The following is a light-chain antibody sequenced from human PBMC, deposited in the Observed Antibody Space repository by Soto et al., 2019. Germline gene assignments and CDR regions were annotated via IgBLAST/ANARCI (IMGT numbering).Light chain of an antibody. V-gene: IGKV3-20*01. CDR1: QSVGSS. CDR3: QQYANSPLLT. Sequence: EIVMTQSPATLSVSPGARASLSCRASQSVGSSLAWYQQRPGQAPRLLIYGASSRAIGIPDRFSGSGSGTDFTLSISRLEPEDFAVYYGQQYANSPLLTFGGGTKVDIK. J-gene: IGKJ4*01. CDR2: GAS.